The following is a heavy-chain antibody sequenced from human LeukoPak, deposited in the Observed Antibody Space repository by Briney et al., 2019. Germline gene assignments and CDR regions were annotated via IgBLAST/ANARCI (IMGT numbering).Heavy chain of an antibody. CDR3: ARHKTEKQWLVPLDY. D-gene: IGHD6-19*01. V-gene: IGHV4-39*01. CDR1: GGSISSSSYY. J-gene: IGHJ4*02. Sequence: SETLSLTCTVSGGSISSSSYYWGWIRQPPGKGLEWIGSIYYSGSTNYNPSLKSRVTISVDTSKNQFSLKLSSVTAADTAVYYCARHKTEKQWLVPLDYWGQGTLVTVSS. CDR2: IYYSGST.